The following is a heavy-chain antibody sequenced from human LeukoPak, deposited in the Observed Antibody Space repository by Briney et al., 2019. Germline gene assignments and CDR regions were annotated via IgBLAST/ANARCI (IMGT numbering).Heavy chain of an antibody. CDR3: ARDIMITFGGVIVPYYFDY. CDR1: GYTFTSYG. CDR2: ISAYNGNT. D-gene: IGHD3-16*02. J-gene: IGHJ4*02. Sequence: ASVKVSCKASGYTFTSYGISWVRQAPGQGLEWMGWISAYNGNTNYAQKFQGRVTMARDTSISTAYMELSRLRSDDTAVYYCARDIMITFGGVIVPYYFDYWGQGTLVTVSS. V-gene: IGHV1-18*01.